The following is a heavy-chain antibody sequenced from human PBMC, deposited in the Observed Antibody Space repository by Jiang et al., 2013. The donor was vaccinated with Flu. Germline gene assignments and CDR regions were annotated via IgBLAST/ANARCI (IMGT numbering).Heavy chain of an antibody. CDR3: AKDQDYGSGSYLRGQRAFDY. V-gene: IGHV3-23*04. J-gene: IGHJ4*02. CDR1: GFTFSSYA. D-gene: IGHD3-10*01. CDR2: VSDSGDNT. Sequence: VQLVESGGGLVQPGGSLRLSCAASGFTFSSYAMTWVRQAPGKGLEWVSAVSDSGDNTYYADSVKGRFTISRDNSKNTLYLQMNSLRAEDTAVYYCAKDQDYGSGSYLRGQRAFDYWGQGTLVTVSS.